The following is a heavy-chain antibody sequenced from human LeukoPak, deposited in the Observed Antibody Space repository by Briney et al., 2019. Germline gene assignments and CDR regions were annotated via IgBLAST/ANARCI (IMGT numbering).Heavy chain of an antibody. D-gene: IGHD6-13*01. CDR3: ARDRAYSSSWPNWFDP. CDR1: GGSISSYY. V-gene: IGHV4-4*07. Sequence: SETLSLTCTVAGGSISSYYWSWIRQPAGKGLEWIGRIYTSGSTNYNPSLKSRVTMSVDTSKNQFSLKLSPVTAADTAVYYCARDRAYSSSWPNWFDPWGQGTLVTVSS. J-gene: IGHJ5*02. CDR2: IYTSGST.